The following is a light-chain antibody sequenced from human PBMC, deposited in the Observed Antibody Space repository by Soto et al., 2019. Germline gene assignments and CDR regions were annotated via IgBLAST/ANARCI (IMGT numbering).Light chain of an antibody. CDR2: RNN. Sequence: QSVPTQPPSASGTPGQRVNISCSGSSSNIGSNYVYWYRQFPGTAPKLLIQRNNQRPSAVPARFSGSKSGTSASLAISGLRSEDEADYYCGGWDDSLSGPVFGGGTMVTVL. CDR3: GGWDDSLSGPV. J-gene: IGLJ2*01. V-gene: IGLV1-47*01. CDR1: SSNIGSNY.